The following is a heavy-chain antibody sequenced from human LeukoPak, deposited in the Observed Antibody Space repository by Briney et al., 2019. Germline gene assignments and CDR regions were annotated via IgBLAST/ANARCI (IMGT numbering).Heavy chain of an antibody. Sequence: GGSLRLSCAASGFTFSSYGIHWVRQAPGKGLEWVAVISYDGSNKYYADSVKGRFTISRDNSKNTLYLQMNSLRAEDTAVYYCARVDCSGGSCYLRPFDYWGQGTLVTVSS. V-gene: IGHV3-30*03. CDR1: GFTFSSYG. D-gene: IGHD2-15*01. CDR3: ARVDCSGGSCYLRPFDY. CDR2: ISYDGSNK. J-gene: IGHJ4*02.